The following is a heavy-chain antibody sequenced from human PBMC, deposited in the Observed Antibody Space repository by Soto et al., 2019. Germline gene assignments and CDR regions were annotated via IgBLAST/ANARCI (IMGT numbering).Heavy chain of an antibody. J-gene: IGHJ3*02. CDR3: AREFANIKWLRFSDAFDI. Sequence: VSVTVSCKASGYPFTSYGLSWARQASGQGPEWMGWISAYNGNTNYAQKLQGRVPMTTDTSTSTAYMELRSLRSDDTAVYYCAREFANIKWLRFSDAFDIWGQGTRVTASS. V-gene: IGHV1-18*01. CDR2: ISAYNGNT. CDR1: GYPFTSYG. D-gene: IGHD5-12*01.